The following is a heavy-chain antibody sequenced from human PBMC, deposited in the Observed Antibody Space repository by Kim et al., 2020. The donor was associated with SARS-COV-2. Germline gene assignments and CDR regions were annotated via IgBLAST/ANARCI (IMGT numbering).Heavy chain of an antibody. D-gene: IGHD6-19*01. CDR1: GGSISSSNW. CDR2: IYHSGST. Sequence: SETLSLTCAVSGGSISSSNWWSWVRQPPGKGLEWIGEIYHSGSTNYNPSLKSRVTISVDKSKNQFSLKLSSVTAADTAVYYCTIMMRYSSGWYYFDYWGQGTLVTVSS. J-gene: IGHJ4*02. V-gene: IGHV4-4*02. CDR3: TIMMRYSSGWYYFDY.